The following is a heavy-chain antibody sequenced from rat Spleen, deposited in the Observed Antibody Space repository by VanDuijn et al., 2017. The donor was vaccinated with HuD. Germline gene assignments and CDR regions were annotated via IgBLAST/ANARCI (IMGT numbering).Heavy chain of an antibody. D-gene: IGHD4-3*01. CDR2: ITPGGGNT. CDR1: GFTFNNYW. CDR3: ARHNSGYGVMDA. V-gene: IGHV5-25*01. J-gene: IGHJ4*01. Sequence: EVQLVESDGGLVQPGRSLKLSCVASGFTFNNYWMYWVRQAPGKGLEWVSSITPGGGNTYYRDSVKGRFTISRDNAKSTLYLQMDSLRSEDTATYYCARHNSGYGVMDAWGQGASVTVSS.